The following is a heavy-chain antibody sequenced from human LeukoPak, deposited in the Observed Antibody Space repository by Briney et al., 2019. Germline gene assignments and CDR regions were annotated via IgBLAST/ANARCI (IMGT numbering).Heavy chain of an antibody. CDR1: GFTFSSYW. CDR2: IKEDGSEK. V-gene: IGHV3-7*01. D-gene: IGHD3-3*01. Sequence: GGSLRLSCAASGFTFSSYWMSWVRQAPGKGLEWVANIKEDGSEKYYVDSVKGRFTISRDNSKNTLYLQMNSLRAEDTAVYYCARGTVRGLEAPAGDLDFWSGYYSAANWFDPWGQGTLVTVSS. J-gene: IGHJ5*02. CDR3: ARGTVRGLEAPAGDLDFWSGYYSAANWFDP.